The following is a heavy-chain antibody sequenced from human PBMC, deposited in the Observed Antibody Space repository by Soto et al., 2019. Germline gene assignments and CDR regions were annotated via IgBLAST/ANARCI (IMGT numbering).Heavy chain of an antibody. CDR2: IYYSGST. CDR1: GGSISSSSYY. Sequence: SETLSLTCTVSGGSISSSSYYWGWIRQPPGKGLEWIGSIYYSGSTYYNPSLKSRVTISVDTSKNQFSLKLSSVTAADTAVYYCARVTGWLLPLLDYWGQGTLVTVSS. D-gene: IGHD3-22*01. J-gene: IGHJ4*02. V-gene: IGHV4-39*01. CDR3: ARVTGWLLPLLDY.